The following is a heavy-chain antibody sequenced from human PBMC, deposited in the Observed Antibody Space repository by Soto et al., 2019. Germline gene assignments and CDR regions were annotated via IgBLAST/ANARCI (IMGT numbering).Heavy chain of an antibody. CDR2: IYYSGTT. Sequence: QLQESGPGLVKPSETLSLTCTVSGASISSPSYYWGWIRQSPGKGLEWIGSIYYSGTTHYNPSLKSRLSLSVDTSNMQFSLDLTSVTASDTAIYFCVRKPNRPMAGDDWGQGTLVTVSS. J-gene: IGHJ4*02. CDR1: GASISSPSYY. V-gene: IGHV4-39*01. D-gene: IGHD2-8*01. CDR3: VRKPNRPMAGDD.